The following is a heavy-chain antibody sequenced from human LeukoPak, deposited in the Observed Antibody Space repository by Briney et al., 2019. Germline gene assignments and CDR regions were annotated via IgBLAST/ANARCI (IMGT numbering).Heavy chain of an antibody. CDR1: GGSISSYY. CDR2: IYYSGST. V-gene: IGHV4-59*01. Sequence: NSSETLSLTCTVSGGSISSYYWSWIRQPPGKGLEWIGYIYYSGSTNYNPSLKSRVTISVDTSKNQFSLKLSSVTAADTAVYYCARAVAVFGTYYYMDVWGKGTTVTVSS. CDR3: ARAVAVFGTYYYMDV. D-gene: IGHD6-19*01. J-gene: IGHJ6*03.